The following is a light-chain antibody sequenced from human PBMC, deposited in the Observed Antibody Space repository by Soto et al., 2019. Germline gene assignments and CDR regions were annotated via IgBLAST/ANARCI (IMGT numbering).Light chain of an antibody. CDR1: SSDVGGYNY. J-gene: IGLJ2*01. CDR2: EVT. V-gene: IGLV2-8*01. CDR3: ATWDDNLNGVV. Sequence: QSVLTQPPSASGSPGQSVTISCTGTSSDVGGYNYVSWYQQYPGRAPKLMIYEVTKRPSGVPDRFSGSKSGNTASLTVSGLQAEDEADYYCATWDDNLNGVVFGGGTKLTVL.